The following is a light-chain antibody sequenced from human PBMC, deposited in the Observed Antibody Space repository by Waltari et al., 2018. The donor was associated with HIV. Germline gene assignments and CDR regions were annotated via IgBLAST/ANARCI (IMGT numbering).Light chain of an antibody. J-gene: IGLJ1*01. CDR1: TSNIGANY. V-gene: IGLV1-47*01. CDR3: ATWDDNLNTYV. Sequence: QSVLSQPPSMSGAPGQRVTLPCSGNTSNIGANYVYWFQHGPDAAPKLFFFSNDRRPSGVPGRVSGSKAGTSAYLAISGLRPEDEADYYCATWDDNLNTYVFGPGTRLSVL. CDR2: SND.